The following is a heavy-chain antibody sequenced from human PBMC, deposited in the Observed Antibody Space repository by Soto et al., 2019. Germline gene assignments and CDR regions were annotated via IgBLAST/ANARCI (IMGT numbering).Heavy chain of an antibody. V-gene: IGHV3-49*04. CDR3: TTFYGVVVVAATHDY. CDR1: GFTFGDYA. D-gene: IGHD2-15*01. CDR2: IRSKAYGGTT. J-gene: IGHJ4*02. Sequence: GGSLRLSCTASGFTFGDYAMSWVRQAPGKGLEWVGFIRSKAYGGTTEYAASVKGRFTISRDDSKSIAYLQMNSLKTEDTAVYYCTTFYGVVVVAATHDYWGQGTLVTVSS.